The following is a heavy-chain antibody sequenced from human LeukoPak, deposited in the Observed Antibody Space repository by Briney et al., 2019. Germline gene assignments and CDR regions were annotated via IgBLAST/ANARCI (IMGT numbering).Heavy chain of an antibody. J-gene: IGHJ5*02. D-gene: IGHD1-1*01. CDR1: GYSISSGYY. CDR2: IYHSGGT. Sequence: PSQTLSLTCTVSGYSISSGYYWGWIRQPPGKGLEWIGSIYHSGGTYYNPSLKSRVTISVDTSKNQFSLKLSSVTAADTAVYYCARDQSNEGFDPWGQGTLVAVSS. V-gene: IGHV4-38-2*02. CDR3: ARDQSNEGFDP.